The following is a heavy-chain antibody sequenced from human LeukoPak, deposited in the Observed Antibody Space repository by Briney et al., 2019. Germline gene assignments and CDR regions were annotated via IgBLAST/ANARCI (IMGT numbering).Heavy chain of an antibody. V-gene: IGHV3-11*01. CDR3: ARDPPYYYDSSGYHLYYFDY. Sequence: PGGSLRLSCAASGFTFSDYYMSWIRQAPGKGLEWVSYISSSGSTIYYADSVKGRFTISRDNAKNSLYLQMNSLRAEDTAVYYCARDPPYYYDSSGYHLYYFDYWGQGTLVTVSS. CDR2: ISSSGSTI. CDR1: GFTFSDYY. J-gene: IGHJ4*02. D-gene: IGHD3-22*01.